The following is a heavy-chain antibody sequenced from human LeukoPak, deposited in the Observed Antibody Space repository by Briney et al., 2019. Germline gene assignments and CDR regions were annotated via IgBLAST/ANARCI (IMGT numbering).Heavy chain of an antibody. Sequence: GGSLRLSCAASGFTFRDHAMQWVRQAPGQGLEWVALIGYDGSDIRYVDSVKGRYTISRDNSKNTLYLQMNSLRAEDTALYYCAKERRGFYMDVWGKGTTVTVSS. CDR1: GFTFRDHA. J-gene: IGHJ6*04. CDR3: AKERRGFYMDV. CDR2: IGYDGSDI. D-gene: IGHD2/OR15-2a*01. V-gene: IGHV3-30*02.